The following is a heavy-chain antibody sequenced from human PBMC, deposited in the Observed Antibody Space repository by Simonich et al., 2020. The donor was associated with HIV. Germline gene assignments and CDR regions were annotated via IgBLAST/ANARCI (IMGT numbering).Heavy chain of an antibody. J-gene: IGHJ4*02. V-gene: IGHV1-69-2*01. CDR1: GYTFTDYE. D-gene: IGHD1-1*01. CDR3: ATVGLRDGYNYY. Sequence: EVQLVQSGAEVQKPGATVKISCRVFGYTFTDYELHWGHKGHGKGLEGIGLVELDQNETMYAEKFQGRLTITADTSPDIAYMELSSLRSEDTAVYYCATVGLRDGYNYYWGQGTLITVSS. CDR2: VELDQNET.